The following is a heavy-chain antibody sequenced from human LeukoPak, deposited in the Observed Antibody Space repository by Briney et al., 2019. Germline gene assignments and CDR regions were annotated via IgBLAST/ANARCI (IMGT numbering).Heavy chain of an antibody. CDR3: ARDSRCSGGSCYSGY. Sequence: GGSLSLSCAASGFTVSSNYLSWVRQPPGKGLEWVAVIYSGGSTYYADSVKGRFTISRDNSKNTLYLQMNSLRAEDTAVYYCARDSRCSGGSCYSGYWGQGTLVTVSS. D-gene: IGHD2-15*01. J-gene: IGHJ4*02. CDR1: GFTVSSNY. V-gene: IGHV3-66*01. CDR2: IYSGGST.